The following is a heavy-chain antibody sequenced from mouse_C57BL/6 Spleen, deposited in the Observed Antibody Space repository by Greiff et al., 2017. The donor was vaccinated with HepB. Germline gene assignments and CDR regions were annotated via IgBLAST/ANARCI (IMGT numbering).Heavy chain of an antibody. CDR3: ARRDGYYRYSAMDY. J-gene: IGHJ4*01. CDR1: GYTFTDHT. Sequence: VQLQQSDAELVKPGASVKISCKVSGYTFTDHTIHWMKQRPEPGLDWIGYIYPRAVSTEYNETCKGKATLTADKSSSTAYMQLNSLTSEDSAVYSWARRDGYYRYSAMDYWGQGTSVTVAS. CDR2: IYPRAVST. V-gene: IGHV1-78*01. D-gene: IGHD2-3*01.